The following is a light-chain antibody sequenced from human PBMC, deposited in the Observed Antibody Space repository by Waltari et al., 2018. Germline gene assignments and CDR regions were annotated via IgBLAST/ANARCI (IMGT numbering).Light chain of an antibody. J-gene: IGKJ2*01. V-gene: IGKV1-39*01. Sequence: DLQLTQSPSSPSSSDGSRVPITCRASQGIRMYLNWYQQKSGKAPKLLIFLTYTLESGVPPRFSGSGSETDFTLTISNVQPEDSATYYCQQNDTTPLTFGQGTSLEIK. CDR2: LTY. CDR3: QQNDTTPLT. CDR1: QGIRMY.